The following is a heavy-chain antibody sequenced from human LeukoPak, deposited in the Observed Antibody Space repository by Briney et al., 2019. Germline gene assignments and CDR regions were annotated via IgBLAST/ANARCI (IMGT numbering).Heavy chain of an antibody. CDR2: IIPIFGTA. CDR1: GYTFTSYD. Sequence: SVKVSCKASGYTFTSYDINWVRQATGQGLEWMGGIIPIFGTANYAQKFQGRVTITTDESTSTAYMELSSLRSEDTAVYYCAFADFWSGYYYESRDYWGQGTLVTVSS. V-gene: IGHV1-69*05. D-gene: IGHD3-3*01. CDR3: AFADFWSGYYYESRDY. J-gene: IGHJ4*02.